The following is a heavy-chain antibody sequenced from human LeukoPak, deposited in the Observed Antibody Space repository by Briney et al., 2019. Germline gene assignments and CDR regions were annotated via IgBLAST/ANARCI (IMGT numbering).Heavy chain of an antibody. CDR1: GYTFTSYY. CDR2: INPSGGST. J-gene: IGHJ3*02. CDR3: AREDGCSSTSCYEAFDI. V-gene: IGHV1-46*01. Sequence: ASVKVSCKASGYTFTSYYMHWVRQAPGQGLEWMGIINPSGGSTSYAQKFQGGVTMTRDTSTSTVYMELSSLRSEDTAVYYCAREDGCSSTSCYEAFDIWGQGTMVTVSS. D-gene: IGHD2-2*01.